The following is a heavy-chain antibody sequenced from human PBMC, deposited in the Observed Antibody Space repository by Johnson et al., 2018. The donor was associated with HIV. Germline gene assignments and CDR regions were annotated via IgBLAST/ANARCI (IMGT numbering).Heavy chain of an antibody. Sequence: QMQLVESGGGVVQPGRSLRLSCATSGFTFSDYGIHWVHQAPGKGLEWVEHVSYDGTNRYYAQSVRGRFTVSKDNSKNTLNLQMDSLRHDDTAVYYCAKDQDRELQALWLFDSWGEGTMVTVSS. V-gene: IGHV3-30*18. CDR1: GFTFSDYG. J-gene: IGHJ3*01. CDR3: AKDQDRELQALWLFDS. CDR2: VSYDGTNR. D-gene: IGHD2-21*01.